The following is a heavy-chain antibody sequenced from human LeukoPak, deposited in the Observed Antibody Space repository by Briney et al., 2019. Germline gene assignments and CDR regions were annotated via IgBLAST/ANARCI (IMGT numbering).Heavy chain of an antibody. V-gene: IGHV3-74*01. CDR2: INSDGSST. J-gene: IGHJ3*02. Sequence: QTGGSLRLSCAASGFTVSSNYMSWVRQAPGKGLVWVSRINSDGSSTSYADSVKGRFTISRDNAKNTLYLQMNSLRAEDTAVYYCARDVRDYHAFDIWGQGTMVTVSS. CDR1: GFTVSSNY. CDR3: ARDVRDYHAFDI. D-gene: IGHD4-17*01.